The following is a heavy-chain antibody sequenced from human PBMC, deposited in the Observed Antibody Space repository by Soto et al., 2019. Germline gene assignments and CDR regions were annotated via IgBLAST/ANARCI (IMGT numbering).Heavy chain of an antibody. CDR1: GFSLSNARMG. D-gene: IGHD6-13*01. Sequence: QVTLKESGPVLVKPTETLTLTCTVSGFSLSNARMGVSWIRQPPETALEWLAHIFSNDEKSYSTSLKSRLTISKDTSKSQVVLTMTSMDPVDTATYYCARISHSSSWSWDFDIWGQGTMVTVSS. V-gene: IGHV2-26*01. CDR2: IFSNDEK. CDR3: ARISHSSSWSWDFDI. J-gene: IGHJ3*02.